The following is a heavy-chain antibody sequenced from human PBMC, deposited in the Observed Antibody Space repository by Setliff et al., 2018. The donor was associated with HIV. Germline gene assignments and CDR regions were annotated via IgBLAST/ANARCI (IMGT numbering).Heavy chain of an antibody. Sequence: ASVKVSCKASGYTFTAYTMNGVRQAPGQGLEWVGSISASSVDTNYTQGRVTMTTDISTSTAYMELRSLRSADSAVYYCARVPVSNYYYYMDVWGKGTTVTVSS. J-gene: IGHJ6*03. CDR2: ISASSVDT. CDR1: GYTFTAYT. CDR3: ARVPVSNYYYYMDV. V-gene: IGHV1-18*01.